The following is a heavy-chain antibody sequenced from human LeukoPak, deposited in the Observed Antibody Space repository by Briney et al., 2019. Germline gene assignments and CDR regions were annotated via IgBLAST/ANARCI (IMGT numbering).Heavy chain of an antibody. CDR1: GFTVSTNY. V-gene: IGHV3-66*01. D-gene: IGHD1-1*01. Sequence: GGSLRLSCAASGFTVSTNYMSWVRQAPGKGLEWVSVIRSAGTTSYADSVKGRFTISRDNAKNSLYLQMNSLRAEDTAVYYCASTRTGTLPSGAFDIWGQGTMVTVSS. CDR3: ASTRTGTLPSGAFDI. J-gene: IGHJ3*02. CDR2: IRSAGTT.